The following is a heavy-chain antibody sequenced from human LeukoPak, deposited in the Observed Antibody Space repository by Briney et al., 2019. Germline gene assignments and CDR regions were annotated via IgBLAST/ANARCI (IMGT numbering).Heavy chain of an antibody. J-gene: IGHJ4*02. CDR1: GFTFSSYA. CDR2: ISYDGSNK. Sequence: GRSLRLSCAASGFTFSSYAMHWVRQAPGKGLEWVAVISYDGSNKYYADSVKGRFTISRDNSKNTLYLQMNSLRAEDTAVYYCARGPGYSYGIDWGQGTLVTVSS. V-gene: IGHV3-30-3*01. CDR3: ARGPGYSYGID. D-gene: IGHD5-18*01.